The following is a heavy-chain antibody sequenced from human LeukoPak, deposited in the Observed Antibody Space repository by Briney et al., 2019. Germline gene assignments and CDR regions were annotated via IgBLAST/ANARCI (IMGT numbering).Heavy chain of an antibody. J-gene: IGHJ4*02. D-gene: IGHD4-17*01. CDR2: ISPYKGDR. CDR1: GYTFTNYG. CDR3: ATEGGWQPTDYGDNVY. V-gene: IGHV1-18*01. Sequence: ASVKVSCKASGYTFTNYGITWVRQAPGQGLEWMGWISPYKGDRNYAQSLQGRVTMTTDTSTSTAYMEVRSLRSDDTAVYYCATEGGWQPTDYGDNVYWGQGTLVAVPS.